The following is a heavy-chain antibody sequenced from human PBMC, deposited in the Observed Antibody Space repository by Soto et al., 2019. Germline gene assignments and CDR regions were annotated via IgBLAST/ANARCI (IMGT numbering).Heavy chain of an antibody. D-gene: IGHD3-10*01. CDR1: GYTFSSIG. V-gene: IGHV1-18*01. CDR3: ARDLDGSGNYYTNY. Sequence: GSSVKVSCKTSGYTFSSIGISWVRQAPVQGLEWMGWISPHKGDTYYAQRLQGRVTMTTDTSTSTAYMELRSLRSDDTAVYFCARDLDGSGNYYTNYWGHGTLVTVSS. CDR2: ISPHKGDT. J-gene: IGHJ4*01.